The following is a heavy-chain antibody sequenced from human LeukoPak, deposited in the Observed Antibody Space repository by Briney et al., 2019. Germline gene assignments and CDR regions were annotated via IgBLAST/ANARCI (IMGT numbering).Heavy chain of an antibody. CDR2: ISGSGGST. CDR1: GFTFSSYA. D-gene: IGHD6-19*01. J-gene: IGHJ4*02. Sequence: QAGGSLRLSCAASGFTFSSYAMSWVRQGPGKGLEWVSAISGSGGSTYYADSVKGRFTISRDNSKNTLYLQMNSLTAEDTAVYYCARDTRTTSDWYGLDYWGQGTLVTVSS. CDR3: ARDTRTTSDWYGLDY. V-gene: IGHV3-23*01.